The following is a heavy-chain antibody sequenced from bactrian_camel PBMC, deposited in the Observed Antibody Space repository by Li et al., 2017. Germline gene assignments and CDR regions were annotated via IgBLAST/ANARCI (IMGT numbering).Heavy chain of an antibody. V-gene: IGHV3S53*01. CDR1: GDTYSRHC. CDR3: TMDGPEYSVKGGFGY. Sequence: LVESGGGLVQPGGSLRLSCAASGDTYSRHCVGWFRLAPGQEREAVATISDGSTTYANSVKGRFTISRDNAKNMLYLQMNSLKSEDTALYYCTMDGPEYSVKGGFGYWGQGTQVTVS. D-gene: IGHD2*01. J-gene: IGHJ6*01. CDR2: ISDGST.